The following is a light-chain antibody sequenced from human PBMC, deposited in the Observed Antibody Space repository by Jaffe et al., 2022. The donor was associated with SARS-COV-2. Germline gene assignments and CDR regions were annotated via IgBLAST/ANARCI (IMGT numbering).Light chain of an antibody. CDR2: GAS. CDR1: QGISSY. CDR3: QQRSGFPLT. V-gene: IGKV1-9*01. J-gene: IGKJ4*01. Sequence: DIQLTQSPSFLSASVGDRVTITCRASQGISSYLAWYQQKPGKAPKLLIYGASTLQSGVPSRFSGSGSGTEFTLTISSLQPEDFATYYCQQRSGFPLTFGGGTKVEI.